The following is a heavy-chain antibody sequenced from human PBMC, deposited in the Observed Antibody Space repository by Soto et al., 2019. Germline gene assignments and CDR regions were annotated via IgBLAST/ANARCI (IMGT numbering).Heavy chain of an antibody. D-gene: IGHD2-21*02. V-gene: IGHV3-23*01. CDR1: GVGLSTYA. CDR3: ALPSCGGDCYSPFDY. J-gene: IGHJ4*02. CDR2: ISGNSGKT. Sequence: EVQLLESGGGFVQPGGSLRLSCTASGVGLSTYAISWVRQAPGKGLEWVSVISGNSGKTDYADSVKGRFSISRDKSEKTVYLQMKRLRAEDTAVYYCALPSCGGDCYSPFDYWGQGTLVTVSS.